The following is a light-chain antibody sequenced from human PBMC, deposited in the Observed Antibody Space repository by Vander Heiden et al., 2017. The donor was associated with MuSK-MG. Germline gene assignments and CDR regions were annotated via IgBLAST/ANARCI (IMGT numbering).Light chain of an antibody. V-gene: IGLV2-14*01. CDR3: SSYTSSSTWV. Sequence: QSALTQPASVSGSPGQSITLSCTGTSSDVVGYNYVYWYQQHPGKAPKLMIYEVSNRPSGVPNRFSGSKSGNTASLTISGLQAEDEADYYCSSYTSSSTWVFGGGTKLTVL. CDR2: EVS. CDR1: SSDVVGYNY. J-gene: IGLJ3*02.